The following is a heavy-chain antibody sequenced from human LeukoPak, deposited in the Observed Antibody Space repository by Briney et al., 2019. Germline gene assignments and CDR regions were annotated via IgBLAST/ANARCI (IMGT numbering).Heavy chain of an antibody. D-gene: IGHD6-13*01. V-gene: IGHV4-59*01. CDR2: IYYGGST. Sequence: PSETLSLICTVSGGSISGYYWSWIRQPPGKGLEWIGYIYYGGSTNYNPSLKSRVTISVDTSKNQFSLKLSSVTAADTAVYYCARGCSAGTPRNWFDPWGQGTLVTVSS. J-gene: IGHJ5*02. CDR3: ARGCSAGTPRNWFDP. CDR1: GGSISGYY.